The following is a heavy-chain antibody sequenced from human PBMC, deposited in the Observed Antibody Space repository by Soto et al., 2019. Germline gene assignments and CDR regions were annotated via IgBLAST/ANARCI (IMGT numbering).Heavy chain of an antibody. CDR1: GYSFTSYW. D-gene: IGHD3-3*01. J-gene: IGHJ6*02. CDR3: ARHAYDFWSGHPNPRYFYGMDV. V-gene: IGHV5-51*01. Sequence: GESLKISCKGSGYSFTSYWIGWVRQMPGKGLEWMGIIYPGDSNTRYSPSLQGQVTISVDKSISTAYLQWSSLKATDTAMYYCARHAYDFWSGHPNPRYFYGMDVWGQGTTVTVSS. CDR2: IYPGDSNT.